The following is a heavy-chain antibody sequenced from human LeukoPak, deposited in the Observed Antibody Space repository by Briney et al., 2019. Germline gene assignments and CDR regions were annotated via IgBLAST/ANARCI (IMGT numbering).Heavy chain of an antibody. D-gene: IGHD6-19*01. CDR2: IGTAGDT. J-gene: IGHJ4*02. Sequence: GGSLRLSCAASGFTFSSYDMHWVRQAPGKGLEWVSAIGTAGDTYYPGSVKSRFTISRENAKNSLYLQMNSLRAGDTAVYYCARGVREYSSGWFHDYWGQGTLVTVSS. CDR1: GFTFSSYD. CDR3: ARGVREYSSGWFHDY. V-gene: IGHV3-13*01.